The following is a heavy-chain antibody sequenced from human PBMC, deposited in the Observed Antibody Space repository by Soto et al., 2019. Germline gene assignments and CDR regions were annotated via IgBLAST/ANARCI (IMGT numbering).Heavy chain of an antibody. CDR3: ARGPQY. Sequence: SETLSLTYAVSGGSIISTHWWTWVRQSPGKGLEWIGEIYHNGTTNYNPSLKSRLTISVGTSKNHFSLSLTPVTVRDTATYFCARGPQYWGPGKLVTVSS. CDR2: IYHNGTT. CDR1: GGSIISTHW. J-gene: IGHJ4*02. V-gene: IGHV4-4*02.